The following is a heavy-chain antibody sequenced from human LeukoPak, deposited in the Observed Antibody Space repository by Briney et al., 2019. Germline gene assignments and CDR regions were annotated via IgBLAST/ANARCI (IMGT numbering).Heavy chain of an antibody. V-gene: IGHV3-7*01. CDR1: GFTFSSNW. Sequence: GGSLRFSCAASGFTFSSNWMSWVRQAPGKGLEWVANIKQDGSDKYYVDPVKGRFTISRDNAKNSLYLQMNSLRVEDTAVYYCARDYDWGQGTLVTVSS. CDR2: IKQDGSDK. D-gene: IGHD4-17*01. CDR3: ARDYD. J-gene: IGHJ4*02.